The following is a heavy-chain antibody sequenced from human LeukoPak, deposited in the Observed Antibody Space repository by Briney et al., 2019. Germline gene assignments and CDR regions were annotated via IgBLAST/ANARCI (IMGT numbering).Heavy chain of an antibody. CDR3: ARRSVVATINAAFDV. J-gene: IGHJ3*01. CDR1: GGSIRSSSYN. CDR2: IHHNGGT. Sequence: SETLSLTCTVSGGSIRSSSYNWVWIRQPPGKGLEWIGSIHHNGGTYYSPSFKSRVTISVDTSKNQFSLKLSSVTAADTAVYFCARRSVVATINAAFDVWGQGTMVIVSS. D-gene: IGHD5-12*01. V-gene: IGHV4-39*01.